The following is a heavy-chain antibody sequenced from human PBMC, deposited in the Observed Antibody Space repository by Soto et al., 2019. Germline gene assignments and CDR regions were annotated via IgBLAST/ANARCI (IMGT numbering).Heavy chain of an antibody. J-gene: IGHJ4*02. V-gene: IGHV4-30-2*01. CDR3: ARHHLQLGVGY. Sequence: SETLSLTCTVSGGSISSGGYSWSWIRQPPGKGLEWIGYIYHSGSTYYNPSLKSRVTISVDRSKNQFSLKLSSVTAADTAVYYCARHHLQLGVGYWGQGTRVTVSS. CDR2: IYHSGST. CDR1: GGSISSGGYS. D-gene: IGHD5-18*01.